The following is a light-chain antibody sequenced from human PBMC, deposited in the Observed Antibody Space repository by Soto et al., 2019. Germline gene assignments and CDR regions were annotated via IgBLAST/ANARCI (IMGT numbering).Light chain of an antibody. Sequence: QSVLTQPASVSGSLGQSITISCTRTSSDVGGYNYVSWYQQHPGKAPKLLLYEVTARPSGVSYRFSGSKSGNTASLTISGLQAEDEADYYCSSYTSSILYVFGTGTKLTVL. J-gene: IGLJ1*01. V-gene: IGLV2-14*01. CDR2: EVT. CDR3: SSYTSSILYV. CDR1: SSDVGGYNY.